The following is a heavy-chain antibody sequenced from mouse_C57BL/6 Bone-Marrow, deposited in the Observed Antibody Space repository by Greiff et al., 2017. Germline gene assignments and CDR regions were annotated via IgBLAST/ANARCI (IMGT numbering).Heavy chain of an antibody. CDR3: ARRGSNYVDWYFDV. V-gene: IGHV1-81*01. J-gene: IGHJ1*03. CDR2: IYPRSGNT. D-gene: IGHD2-5*01. CDR1: GYTFTSYG. Sequence: QVQLQQSGAELVRPGASVKLSCKASGYTFTSYGISWVQQRTGQGLEWIGEIYPRSGNTYYNEKFKGKAPLTADKSSSTAYMELRSLTSEDSAVYYCARRGSNYVDWYFDVWGTGTTVTVSS.